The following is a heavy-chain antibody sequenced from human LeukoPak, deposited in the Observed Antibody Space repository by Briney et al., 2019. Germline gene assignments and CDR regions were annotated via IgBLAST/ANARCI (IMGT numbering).Heavy chain of an antibody. J-gene: IGHJ5*02. CDR1: GGSISSYY. Sequence: SETLSLTCTVSGGSISSYYWSWIRQPPGKGLEWIGYISYSGSTNFNPSLKSRVTISVDTYKNQFSLWLSSVTAADTTVYYCAREGTAGTNLNWFDPWGQGTLVTVSS. D-gene: IGHD1-1*01. CDR3: AREGTAGTNLNWFDP. V-gene: IGHV4-59*01. CDR2: ISYSGST.